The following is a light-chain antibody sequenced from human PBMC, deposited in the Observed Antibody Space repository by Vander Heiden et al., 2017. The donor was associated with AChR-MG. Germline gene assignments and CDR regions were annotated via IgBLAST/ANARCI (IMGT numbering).Light chain of an antibody. CDR3: QQDDRYSWT. J-gene: IGKJ1*01. Sequence: DIQMTQSPSTLSASVGDRVTITCRASQSISSWLAWYQQKPGKAPNLLIYDASSLESGVPSRFSGSGSGTEFTLTISSLQPDDFATYYCQQDDRYSWTFGQGTKVEIK. CDR1: QSISSW. V-gene: IGKV1-5*01. CDR2: DAS.